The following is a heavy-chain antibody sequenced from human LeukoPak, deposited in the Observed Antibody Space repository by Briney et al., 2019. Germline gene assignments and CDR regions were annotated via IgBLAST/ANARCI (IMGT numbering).Heavy chain of an antibody. J-gene: IGHJ4*02. Sequence: SVKVSCKASGGTFSSYAISWVRQAPGQGLEWMGRIIPILGIANYAQKFQGRVTITADKSTSTAYMELSSLRSGDTAVYYCARDDGYDFWSGYFLDWGQGTLVTVSS. CDR1: GGTFSSYA. D-gene: IGHD3-3*01. V-gene: IGHV1-69*04. CDR2: IIPILGIA. CDR3: ARDDGYDFWSGYFLD.